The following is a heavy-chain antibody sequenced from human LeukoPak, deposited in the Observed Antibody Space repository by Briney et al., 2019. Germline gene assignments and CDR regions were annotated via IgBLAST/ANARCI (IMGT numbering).Heavy chain of an antibody. J-gene: IGHJ4*02. CDR1: GFTFSSHA. D-gene: IGHD3-9*01. V-gene: IGHV3-30-3*01. CDR2: ISYDGSNE. Sequence: PGGSLRLSCAASGFTFSSHAMHWVRQAPGKGLEWVAVISYDGSNECSADSVKGRFTISRDNSKNTLYLQMNSLRAEDTAVYYCARAITVLRYFDWSSSRYFDYWGQGTLVTVSS. CDR3: ARAITVLRYFDWSSSRYFDY.